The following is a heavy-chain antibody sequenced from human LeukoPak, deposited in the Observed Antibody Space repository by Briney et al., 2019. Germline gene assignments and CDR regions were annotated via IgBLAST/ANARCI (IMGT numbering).Heavy chain of an antibody. CDR2: ISDTGTT. D-gene: IGHD1-26*01. V-gene: IGHV4-39*01. CDR1: GGSINSRNNY. J-gene: IGHJ4*02. Sequence: SETLSRTCTVSGGSINSRNNYWGWIRQPPGKGLEWIAIISDTGTTYYSPSLKSRLTISVDTSKNQFSLTLSSVTAADTAVYYCARRSYPYYFDYWGQGTLVTVSS. CDR3: ARRSYPYYFDY.